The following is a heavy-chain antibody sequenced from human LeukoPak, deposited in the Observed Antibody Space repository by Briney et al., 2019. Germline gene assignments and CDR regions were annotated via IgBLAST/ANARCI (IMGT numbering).Heavy chain of an antibody. CDR3: VRDMSGVVAASTEEY. CDR2: ISSTSDYL. D-gene: IGHD2-15*01. CDR1: GFTFSAYG. Sequence: GGSLRLSCAASGFTFSAYGMHWVRQAPGKGLEWVSSISSTSDYLDHADSLKGRFTISRDNAKKSLYLQMSSLRVEDTAVYYCVRDMSGVVAASTEEYWGQGTLVTVSS. V-gene: IGHV3-21*01. J-gene: IGHJ4*02.